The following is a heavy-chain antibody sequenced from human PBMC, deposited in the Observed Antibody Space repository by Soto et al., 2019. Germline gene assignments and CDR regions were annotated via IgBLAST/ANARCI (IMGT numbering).Heavy chain of an antibody. CDR2: IKEDGSDK. Sequence: PAGSLRLSCVASGLTFSNSFLSWVRQAPGAGLEWVATIKEDGSDKYYMRSVKGRFTISRDNAKNSLYLQVNSLRAEDTAVYYCARSSFRGMDVWGQGPTVTVSS. V-gene: IGHV3-7*03. CDR3: ARSSFRGMDV. CDR1: GLTFSNSF. J-gene: IGHJ6*02. D-gene: IGHD2-2*01.